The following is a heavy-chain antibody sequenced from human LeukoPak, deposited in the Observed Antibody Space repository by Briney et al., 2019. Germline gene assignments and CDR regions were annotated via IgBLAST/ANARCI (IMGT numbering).Heavy chain of an antibody. CDR2: IKSKTDGGTT. CDR1: GFTFSNAW. D-gene: IGHD3-3*01. CDR3: TKYDFWSGQGYYYYYMDV. Sequence: GSLRLSCAASGFTFSNAWMSWVLQSPGKGLEWVVRIKSKTDGGTTDYAAPVKGRFTISRDDSKNTLYLQMNSLKTEDTAVYYCTKYDFWSGQGYYYYYMDVWGKGTTVTVSS. J-gene: IGHJ6*03. V-gene: IGHV3-15*01.